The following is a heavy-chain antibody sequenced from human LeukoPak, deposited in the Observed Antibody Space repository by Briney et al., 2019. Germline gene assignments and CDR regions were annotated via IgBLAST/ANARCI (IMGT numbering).Heavy chain of an antibody. J-gene: IGHJ5*02. V-gene: IGHV4-34*10. Sequence: PSETLSLTCAVYGGSFSGYYWSWIRQPQGKGLEWIGEINHSGSTNYNPSLKSRVTMSVDTSKNQFYLKLTSVTVADTAVYCARVPTPYDTSAQVDPWGQGTLVTVSS. CDR1: GGSFSGYY. CDR2: INHSGST. CDR3: ARVPTPYDTSAQVDP. D-gene: IGHD3-22*01.